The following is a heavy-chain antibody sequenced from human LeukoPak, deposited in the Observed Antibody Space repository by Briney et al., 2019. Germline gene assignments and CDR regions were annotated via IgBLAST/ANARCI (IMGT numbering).Heavy chain of an antibody. D-gene: IGHD4-17*01. CDR3: ARDLQSTGDDYAGVGYFQH. Sequence: PGGSLRLSCAASGFTFSSYAMHWVRQAPGKGLEWVAVISYDGSNKYYADSVKGRFTISRDNSKNTLYLQMNSLRIEDTAVYYCARDLQSTGDDYAGVGYFQHWGQGTLVTVSS. V-gene: IGHV3-30*04. CDR1: GFTFSSYA. CDR2: ISYDGSNK. J-gene: IGHJ1*01.